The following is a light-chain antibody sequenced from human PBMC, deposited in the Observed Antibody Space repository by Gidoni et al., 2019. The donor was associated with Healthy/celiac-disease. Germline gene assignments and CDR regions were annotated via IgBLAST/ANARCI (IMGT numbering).Light chain of an antibody. CDR1: QSVSSY. CDR3: QQRSNWPLT. V-gene: IGKV3-11*01. Sequence: EIVLTQSPATLSLSPGERATLSCRARQSVSSYLAWYQQKPGQAPRLLIYDASNRATGIPARFSGSGSGTDFTLTISSLEPEDFAVYYCQQRSNWPLTFXEXTKVEIK. J-gene: IGKJ4*01. CDR2: DAS.